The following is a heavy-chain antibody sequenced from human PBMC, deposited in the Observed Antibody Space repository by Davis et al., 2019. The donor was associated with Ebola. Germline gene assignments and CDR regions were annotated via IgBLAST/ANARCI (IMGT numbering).Heavy chain of an antibody. D-gene: IGHD5-18*01. CDR2: IYYSGST. J-gene: IGHJ6*02. Sequence: MPSETLSLTCTVSGGSISSYFWSWIRQPPGKGLEWIGYIYYSGSTNYNPSLKSRVTISVDTSKNQFSLKLSSVTAADTAVYYCARDRFSRIQLWGAGYYYGMDAWGQGTTVTVSS. V-gene: IGHV4-59*01. CDR1: GGSISSYF. CDR3: ARDRFSRIQLWGAGYYYGMDA.